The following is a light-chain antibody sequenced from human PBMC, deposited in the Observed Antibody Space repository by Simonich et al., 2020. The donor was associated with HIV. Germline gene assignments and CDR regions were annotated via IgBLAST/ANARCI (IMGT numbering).Light chain of an antibody. V-gene: IGKV1-33*01. CDR2: GAF. CDR1: QVIYNY. J-gene: IGKJ1*01. Sequence: DIQMTQSPSSLSASVGNRVTITCQASQVIYNYLTWYQQNPGKAPKLLIYGAFNLETGVPSRFSGNGSGTHFTFTINSLQPEDVATYYCQQYDNLPWTFGQGTKVEIK. CDR3: QQYDNLPWT.